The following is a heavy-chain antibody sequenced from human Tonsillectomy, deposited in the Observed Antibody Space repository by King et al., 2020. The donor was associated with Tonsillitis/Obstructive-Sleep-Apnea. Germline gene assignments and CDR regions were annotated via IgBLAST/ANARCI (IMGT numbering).Heavy chain of an antibody. V-gene: IGHV1-18*01. Sequence: VQLVESGPEVKKPGASVKVSCKASGYTFTSYAISWVRQAPGQGLEWMGWISPYSGNTNYAQKRQGRVTMTTETSTTTAYMELRSLRSDDTAVFYGARVALRGPERHHHYDGMDVGGQGTTVTVSS. CDR2: ISPYSGNT. CDR1: GYTFTSYA. CDR3: ARVALRGPERHHHYDGMDV. J-gene: IGHJ6*02. D-gene: IGHD3-10*01.